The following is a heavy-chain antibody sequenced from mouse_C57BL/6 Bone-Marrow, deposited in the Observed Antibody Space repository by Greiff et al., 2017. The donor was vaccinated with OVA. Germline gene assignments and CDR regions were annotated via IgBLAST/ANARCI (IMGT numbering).Heavy chain of an antibody. D-gene: IGHD1-1*01. CDR3: TGPITTVVATPAY. J-gene: IGHJ3*01. V-gene: IGHV14-4*01. CDR1: GFNIKDDY. Sequence: VQLQQSGAELVRPGASVKLSCTASGFNIKDDYMHWVKQRPENGDTEYASKFQGKATITADTSSNTAYLQLSSLTSEDTAVYYCTGPITTVVATPAYWGQGTLVTVAA. CDR2: NGDT.